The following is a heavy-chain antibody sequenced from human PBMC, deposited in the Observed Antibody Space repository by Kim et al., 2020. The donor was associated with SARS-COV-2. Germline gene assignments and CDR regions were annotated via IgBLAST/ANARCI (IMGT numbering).Heavy chain of an antibody. Sequence: NPALKSRVTISVDTSKNQFSLKLSSVTAADTAVYYCARENGLWFGEWIDYWGQGTLVTVSS. CDR3: ARENGLWFGEWIDY. J-gene: IGHJ4*02. D-gene: IGHD3-10*01. V-gene: IGHV4-34*01.